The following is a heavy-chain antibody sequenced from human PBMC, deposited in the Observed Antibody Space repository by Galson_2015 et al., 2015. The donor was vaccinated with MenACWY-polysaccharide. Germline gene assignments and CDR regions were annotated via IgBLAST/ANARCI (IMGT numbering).Heavy chain of an antibody. J-gene: IGHJ4*02. CDR1: GYTFTGYY. Sequence: SVKVSCKASGYTFTGYYMHWVRQAPGQGLEWMGWINPNSGGTNYAQKFQGRVTMTRDTSISTAYMELSRLRSDDTAVYYCARGGERGYSYGYGSRCDYWGQGTLVTVSP. D-gene: IGHD5-18*01. V-gene: IGHV1-2*02. CDR2: INPNSGGT. CDR3: ARGGERGYSYGYGSRCDY.